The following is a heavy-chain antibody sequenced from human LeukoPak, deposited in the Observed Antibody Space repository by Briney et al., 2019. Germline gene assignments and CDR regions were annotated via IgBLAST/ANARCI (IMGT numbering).Heavy chain of an antibody. CDR3: ARGGITMVRGVITPYYFDY. D-gene: IGHD3-10*01. V-gene: IGHV1-69*13. J-gene: IGHJ4*02. CDR2: IIPMFGTA. Sequence: SVKVSSTASGDTFSSYAISWVRQAPGQGLEWMGGIIPMFGTANYAQKFQGRVTITADEATSTDYMDLSSLRSEDTAVYYCARGGITMVRGVITPYYFDYWGQGTLVSVSS. CDR1: GDTFSSYA.